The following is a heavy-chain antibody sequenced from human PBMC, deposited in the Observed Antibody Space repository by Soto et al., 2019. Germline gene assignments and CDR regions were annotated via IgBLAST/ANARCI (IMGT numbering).Heavy chain of an antibody. CDR2: ISAYNGNT. J-gene: IGHJ4*02. CDR3: XXXXXXDPYY. CDR1: GYTFTSYG. Sequence: QVQLVQSGAEVKKPGASVKVSCKASGYTFTSYGISWXXXXXXQGLEWMGWISAYNGNTNYAQKLQGRVTMTTDTXXXXXXXXXXXXXXXXXXXXXXXXXXXXDPYYWGQGTLVTVSS. V-gene: IGHV1-18*01. D-gene: IGHD2-21*01.